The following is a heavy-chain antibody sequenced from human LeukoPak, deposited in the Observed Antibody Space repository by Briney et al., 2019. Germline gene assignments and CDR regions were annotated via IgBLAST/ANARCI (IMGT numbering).Heavy chain of an antibody. D-gene: IGHD2-2*01. J-gene: IGHJ3*02. CDR1: GFTFSSYA. Sequence: PGGSLRLSCAASGFTFSSYAMHWVRQAPGKGLEWVAVISYDGSNKYYADSVKGRFTISRDNSKNTLYLQMNSLRAEDTAVYYCARSDCSSTSCYSHAFDIWGQGTMVTVSS. CDR2: ISYDGSNK. V-gene: IGHV3-30-3*01. CDR3: ARSDCSSTSCYSHAFDI.